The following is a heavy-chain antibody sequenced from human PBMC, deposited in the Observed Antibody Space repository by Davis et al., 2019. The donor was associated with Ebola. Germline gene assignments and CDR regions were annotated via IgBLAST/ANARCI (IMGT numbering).Heavy chain of an antibody. J-gene: IGHJ3*02. CDR1: GVSVNGFY. CDR2: VYSSGHA. V-gene: IGHV4-4*07. CDR3: ARVGLNAFDI. Sequence: PSETLSLTCTVSGVSVNGFYWTWIRQSAGKGLEWIGRVYSSGHATYNPSLRSLVSMSVDTSKNQFSLKLDSVTAADTAIYYCARVGLNAFDIWGQGTLVTVSS.